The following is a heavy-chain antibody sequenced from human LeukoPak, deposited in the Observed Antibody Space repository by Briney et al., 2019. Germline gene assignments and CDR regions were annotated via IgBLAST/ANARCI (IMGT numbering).Heavy chain of an antibody. CDR2: INHSGST. V-gene: IGHV4-34*01. CDR3: ARLRYFDWLLTGRYFDY. CDR1: GGSLSGYY. Sequence: SETLSLTCAVYGGSLSGYYWSWIRQPPGKGLEWIGEINHSGSTNYNPSLKSRVTISVDTSKNQFSLKLSSVTAADTAVYYCARLRYFDWLLTGRYFDYWGQGTLVTVSS. D-gene: IGHD3-9*01. J-gene: IGHJ4*02.